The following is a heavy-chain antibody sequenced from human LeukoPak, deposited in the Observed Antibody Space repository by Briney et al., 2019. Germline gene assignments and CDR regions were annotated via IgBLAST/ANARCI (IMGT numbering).Heavy chain of an antibody. Sequence: PSETLSLTCTVSGGSVSSSRYYWGWIRQPPGKGLEWIGSVYYSGGTYYNPSLRSRVTISVDTSRSQFSLRLSSVTAADTAVYYCARRKYGVALFYSDKWGQGSLVTVSS. V-gene: IGHV4-39*01. J-gene: IGHJ4*02. D-gene: IGHD3-3*01. CDR1: GGSVSSSRYY. CDR2: VYYSGGT. CDR3: ARRKYGVALFYSDK.